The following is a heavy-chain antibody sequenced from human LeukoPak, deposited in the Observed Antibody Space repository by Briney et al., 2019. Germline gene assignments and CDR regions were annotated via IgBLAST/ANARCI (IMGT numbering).Heavy chain of an antibody. V-gene: IGHV3-30*01. Sequence: GGSLRLSCAASGFTFSSYAMRWVRQAPGKGLEWVAVISYDGSNKYYADSVKGRFTISRDNSKNTLYLQMNSLRAEDTAVYYCARALQYCSSTSCYSTAFDIWGQGTMVTVSS. D-gene: IGHD2-2*01. CDR3: ARALQYCSSTSCYSTAFDI. J-gene: IGHJ3*02. CDR1: GFTFSSYA. CDR2: ISYDGSNK.